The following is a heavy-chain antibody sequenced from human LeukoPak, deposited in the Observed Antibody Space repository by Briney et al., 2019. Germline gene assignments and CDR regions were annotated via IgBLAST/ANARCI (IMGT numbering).Heavy chain of an antibody. CDR2: VSGNGGIT. CDR1: GFTFSSYA. J-gene: IGHJ4*02. V-gene: IGHV3-23*01. CDR3: AKDPVYGSGQSHPSDY. D-gene: IGHD3-3*01. Sequence: TGGSLRLSCAASGFTFSSYAMSWVRQAPGKGLGWVSTVSGNGGITYYADSMKGRFTISRDNSKNTLFLQMNSLRGEDTAVYYCAKDPVYGSGQSHPSDYWGQGTLVTVSS.